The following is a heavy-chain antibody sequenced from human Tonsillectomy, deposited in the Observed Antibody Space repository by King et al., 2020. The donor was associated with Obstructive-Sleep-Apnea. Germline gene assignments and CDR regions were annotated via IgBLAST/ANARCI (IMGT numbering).Heavy chain of an antibody. J-gene: IGHJ3*02. CDR2: IYPGDSDT. CDR3: AKSFSGSYSAFDI. D-gene: IGHD1-26*01. CDR1: GYIFTSYW. Sequence: QLVQSGAEVKKPGESLKISCKGSGYIFTSYWIGWVRQMPGKGLEWMGIIYPGDSDTRYSPSFQGQVTISADKSISTAYLQWNSLKASDTATYYCAKSFSGSYSAFDIWGQGTMVTVSS. V-gene: IGHV5-51*01.